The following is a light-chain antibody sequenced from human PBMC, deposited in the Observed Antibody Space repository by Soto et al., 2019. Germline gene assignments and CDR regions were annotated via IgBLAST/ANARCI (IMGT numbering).Light chain of an antibody. CDR2: GAP. J-gene: IGKJ2*01. CDR1: QSVSSN. Sequence: EIVMTQSPATLSVSPGERATLSCRASQSVSSNFAWYQQKPGQAPRLLIYGAPTRANGVPARFSGSGSGTEFTLTISSLQSADFAVYYCQQYNNWPPGTFGQGTKLEIK. V-gene: IGKV3-15*01. CDR3: QQYNNWPPGT.